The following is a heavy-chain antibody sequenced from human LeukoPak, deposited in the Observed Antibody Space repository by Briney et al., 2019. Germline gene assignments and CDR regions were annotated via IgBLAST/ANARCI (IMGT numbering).Heavy chain of an antibody. J-gene: IGHJ4*02. CDR3: PKDRVLMVYAPYYFDY. D-gene: IGHD2-8*01. CDR2: IRYDGSNK. Sequence: PGGSLRLSCAASGFTFSSYGMHWVRQAPGKGLEWVAFIRYDGSNKYYADSVKGRFTISRDNSKNTLYLQMNSLRAEDTAVYYCPKDRVLMVYAPYYFDYWGQGTLVTVSS. CDR1: GFTFSSYG. V-gene: IGHV3-30*02.